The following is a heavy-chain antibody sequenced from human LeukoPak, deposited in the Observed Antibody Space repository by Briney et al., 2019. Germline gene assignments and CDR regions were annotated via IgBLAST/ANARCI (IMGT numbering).Heavy chain of an antibody. CDR3: ANSELVGTYYSYYYYMHV. V-gene: IGHV3-30*04. J-gene: IGHJ6*03. Sequence: PGGSLRLSCAASGFTFSSYAMHWVRQAPGKGLERGAVISYDGSNKYYADSVKGRFTISRDNSKNTLYLQMNSVTADDTAVYYCANSELVGTYYSYYYYMHVWGKGTTVTISS. CDR2: ISYDGSNK. D-gene: IGHD1-26*01. CDR1: GFTFSSYA.